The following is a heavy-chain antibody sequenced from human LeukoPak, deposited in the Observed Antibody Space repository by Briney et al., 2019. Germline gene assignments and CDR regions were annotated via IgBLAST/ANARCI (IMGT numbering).Heavy chain of an antibody. V-gene: IGHV3-30*04. Sequence: GGSLRLSCAASRFTFSSYAIHWVRQAPGKGLEWVAVISYDGSNEFYADSVKGRFTISRDNSKNTLYLQMSSLRAEDTAVYYCARGHTAAMVFCDYWGQGTLVTVSS. J-gene: IGHJ4*02. D-gene: IGHD5-18*01. CDR3: ARGHTAAMVFCDY. CDR1: RFTFSSYA. CDR2: ISYDGSNE.